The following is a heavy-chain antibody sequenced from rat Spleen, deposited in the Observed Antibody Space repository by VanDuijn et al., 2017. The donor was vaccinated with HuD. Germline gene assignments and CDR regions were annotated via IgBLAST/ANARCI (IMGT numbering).Heavy chain of an antibody. CDR3: TRDLYYFDY. CDR1: GFSLTSYH. V-gene: IGHV2S12*01. Sequence: QVHLKESGPGLVQPSQTLSLTCTVSGFSLTSYHVSWVRQPPGKGLEWIAAISSVGITYYNSALKSRLSISRDTSKSQVFLKMSNLQTADTGTYYCTRDLYYFDYWGQGVMVTVSS. J-gene: IGHJ2*01. CDR2: ISSVGIT.